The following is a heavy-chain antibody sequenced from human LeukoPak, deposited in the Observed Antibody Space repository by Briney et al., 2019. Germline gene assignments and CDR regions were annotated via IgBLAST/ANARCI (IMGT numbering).Heavy chain of an antibody. Sequence: GGSLRLSCAASGFTFSSYAMSWVRQAPGKGLEWVSAISGSGGSTYYADSVKGRFTISRDNSKNTLYLQLNSLRAEDTAVYYCAKAAGTTFIYYYYYMDVWGKGTTVTVSS. CDR1: GFTFSSYA. CDR3: AKAAGTTFIYYYYYMDV. CDR2: ISGSGGST. D-gene: IGHD1-7*01. V-gene: IGHV3-23*01. J-gene: IGHJ6*03.